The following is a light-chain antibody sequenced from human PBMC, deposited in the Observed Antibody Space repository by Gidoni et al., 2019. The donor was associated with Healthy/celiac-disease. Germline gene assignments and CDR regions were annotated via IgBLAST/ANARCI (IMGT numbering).Light chain of an antibody. Sequence: IVLTQSPATLSLSPGERATLSCRTSQSVSSYLAWYQQKPGQAPRLLIYDAPNRATGIPARLSGSGSGTDFTLTISSLEPEDFAVYYCQQRSNWLTFGGGTKVEIK. CDR2: DAP. CDR1: QSVSSY. J-gene: IGKJ4*01. CDR3: QQRSNWLT. V-gene: IGKV3-11*01.